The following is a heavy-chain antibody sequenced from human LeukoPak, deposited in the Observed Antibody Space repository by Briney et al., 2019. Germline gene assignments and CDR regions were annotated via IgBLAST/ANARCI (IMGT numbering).Heavy chain of an antibody. CDR1: GGTFSSYA. Sequence: ASVKVSCKASGGTFSSYAMSWVRQAPGKGLEWVSAISGSGGSTYYADSVKGRFTISRDNSKNTLYLQMNSLRAEDTAVYYCAKLSNGDYDIDYWGQGTLVTVSS. CDR2: ISGSGGST. D-gene: IGHD4-17*01. V-gene: IGHV3-23*01. CDR3: AKLSNGDYDIDY. J-gene: IGHJ4*02.